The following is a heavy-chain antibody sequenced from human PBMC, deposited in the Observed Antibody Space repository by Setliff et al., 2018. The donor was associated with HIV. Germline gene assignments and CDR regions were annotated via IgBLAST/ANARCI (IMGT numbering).Heavy chain of an antibody. CDR1: GFNVSHNY. V-gene: IGHV3-53*01. CDR3: ARGAKWLDP. Sequence: GGSLRLSCAASGFNVSHNYITWVRQAPGKGLEWVYIIYSDGRTYYADSVKGRFTISRDDSKNTVYLQMHSLRVEDTAVYYCARGAKWLDPWGQGTLVTVSS. D-gene: IGHD1-26*01. J-gene: IGHJ5*02. CDR2: IYSDGRT.